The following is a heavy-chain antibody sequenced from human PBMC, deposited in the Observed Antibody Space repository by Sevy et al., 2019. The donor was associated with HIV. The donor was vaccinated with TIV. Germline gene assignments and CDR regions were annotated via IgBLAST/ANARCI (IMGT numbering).Heavy chain of an antibody. V-gene: IGHV3-30*02. CDR2: IRYDGSNS. Sequence: GGSLRLSCAASGFTFSNYGMHWARQAPGKGLEWVAFIRYDGSNSYSADSVKGRFTTSRDNSKNTLYLQINSLRAEDTAVYYCAKDYRIYCSRTSCLFDYWGQGTLVTVSS. D-gene: IGHD2-2*01. CDR1: GFTFSNYG. CDR3: AKDYRIYCSRTSCLFDY. J-gene: IGHJ4*02.